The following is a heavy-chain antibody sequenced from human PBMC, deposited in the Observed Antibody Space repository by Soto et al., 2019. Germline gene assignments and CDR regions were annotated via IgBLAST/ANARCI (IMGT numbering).Heavy chain of an antibody. CDR2: VYWNEDK. CDR1: AFSLSTNGVG. CDR3: VHTVMVHTITGGHXFDY. J-gene: IGHJ4*02. V-gene: IGHV2-5*01. Sequence: GPTLVNPTQTLTLTCTFSAFSLSTNGVGVCWIRHPPGKPLEWLAVVYWNEDKRYSRSLKSRLSITKDTSKNQVVLTMTTMEPVDTATSYCVHTVMVHTITGGHXFDYGGPGILVXVX. D-gene: IGHD2-8*01.